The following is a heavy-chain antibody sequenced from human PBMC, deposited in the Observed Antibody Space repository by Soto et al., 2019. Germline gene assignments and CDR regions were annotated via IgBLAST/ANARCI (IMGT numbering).Heavy chain of an antibody. CDR1: GFTFNNYG. Sequence: GGSLRLCCAASGFTFNNYGMHWVRQAPGKGLEWVAITSYDGSTTYYADSVKGRFTISRDNSKNTLYLQMNSLRVEDTAVYYCAKGGLLTIMYYFDYWGQGTPVTVSS. CDR2: TSYDGSTT. J-gene: IGHJ4*02. D-gene: IGHD1-1*01. CDR3: AKGGLLTIMYYFDY. V-gene: IGHV3-30*18.